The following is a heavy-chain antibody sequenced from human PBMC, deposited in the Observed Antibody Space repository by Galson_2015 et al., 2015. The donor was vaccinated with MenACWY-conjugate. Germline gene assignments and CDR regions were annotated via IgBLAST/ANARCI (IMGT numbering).Heavy chain of an antibody. V-gene: IGHV2-70*11. CDR1: GFSLSSSGMC. D-gene: IGHD6-13*01. J-gene: IGHJ6*02. Sequence: PALVKPTQPLTLTCTFSGFSLSSSGMCVSWIRQPPGKALEWLARIDWDDDKSYGTSLKTRLTISKDTSKNQVVLTMTNMDPVDTATYYCARDPCGAAGYGMDVWGHGTSLTVS. CDR2: IDWDDDK. CDR3: ARDPCGAAGYGMDV.